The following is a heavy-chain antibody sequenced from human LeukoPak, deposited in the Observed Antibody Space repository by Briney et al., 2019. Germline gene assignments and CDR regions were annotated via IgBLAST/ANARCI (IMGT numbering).Heavy chain of an antibody. V-gene: IGHV3-21*01. CDR3: ERGPYYYDSSGYYYNDY. Sequence: GGSLRLSCAASGFTFRSYSMNWVRQAPGKGLEWVSSISSSSRYIYYADSVKGRFTISRDNAKNSLYLQMNSLRAEDTAVYYCERGPYYYDSSGYYYNDYWGQGTLVTVSS. D-gene: IGHD3-22*01. J-gene: IGHJ4*02. CDR1: GFTFRSYS. CDR2: ISSSSRYI.